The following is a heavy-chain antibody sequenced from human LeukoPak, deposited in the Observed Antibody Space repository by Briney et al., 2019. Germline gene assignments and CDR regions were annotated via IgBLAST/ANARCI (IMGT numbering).Heavy chain of an antibody. Sequence: GGSLRLSCAGSGFTFSSYSMNWVRQAPGKGLEWVGFIRSKAYGGTTEYAASVKGRFTISRDDSKSIAYLQMNSLKTEDTAVYYCTRARIQLWLGDYYYMDVWGKGTTVTVSS. CDR3: TRARIQLWLGDYYYMDV. CDR1: GFTFSSYS. CDR2: IRSKAYGGTT. J-gene: IGHJ6*03. V-gene: IGHV3-49*04. D-gene: IGHD5-18*01.